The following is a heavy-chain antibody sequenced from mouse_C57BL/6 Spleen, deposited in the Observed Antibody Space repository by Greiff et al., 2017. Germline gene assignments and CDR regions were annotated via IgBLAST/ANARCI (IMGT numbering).Heavy chain of an antibody. CDR3: ARSTGIYYAMDY. Sequence: VHLVESGAELVKPGASVKISCKASGYAFSSYWMNWVKQRPGKGLEWIGQIYPGDGDTNYNGKFKGKATLTADKSSSTAYMQLSILTSEDSAVYFCARSTGIYYAMDYWGQGTSVTVSS. D-gene: IGHD4-1*01. CDR1: GYAFSSYW. J-gene: IGHJ4*01. CDR2: IYPGDGDT. V-gene: IGHV1-80*01.